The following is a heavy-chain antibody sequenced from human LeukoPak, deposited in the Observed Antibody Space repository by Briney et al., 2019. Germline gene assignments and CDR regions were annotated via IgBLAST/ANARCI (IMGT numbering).Heavy chain of an antibody. J-gene: IGHJ4*02. CDR3: ARLNSSGYLFDY. D-gene: IGHD3-22*01. CDR1: GGSFSGYY. Sequence: SEALSLTCAVYGGSFSGYYWSWIRQPPGKGLEWIGYFFYTGNTYYNPSLKSRVSISPDTSKNQFSLKLSSVTAADTAVYYCARLNSSGYLFDYWGQGTLVTVSS. CDR2: FFYTGNT. V-gene: IGHV4-59*01.